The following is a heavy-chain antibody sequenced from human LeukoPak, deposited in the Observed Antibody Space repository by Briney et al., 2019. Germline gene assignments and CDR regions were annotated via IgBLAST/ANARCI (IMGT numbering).Heavy chain of an antibody. CDR2: ISSSGSTI. CDR3: AREGRAMNYYGSGSYYRTYYMDV. Sequence: GGSLRLSCAACGFTFSDYYMSWIRQAPGKGLEWVSYISSSGSTIYYADSVKGRFTISRDNAKNSLYLQMNSLRAEDTAVYYCAREGRAMNYYGSGSYYRTYYMDVWGKGTTVTVSS. V-gene: IGHV3-11*04. CDR1: GFTFSDYY. J-gene: IGHJ6*03. D-gene: IGHD3-10*01.